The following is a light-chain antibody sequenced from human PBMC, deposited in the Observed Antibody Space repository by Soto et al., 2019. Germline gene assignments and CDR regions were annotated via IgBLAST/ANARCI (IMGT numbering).Light chain of an antibody. CDR3: QQYNTYSWT. CDR2: GAS. Sequence: DIQMTQSPSTLSASVGDRVTLTCRASQNIGLSLAWFQQKPGKAPKLLIYGASSLESGVPSRFSGSGSGTEFTLTISRLQPDDFATYYCQQYNTYSWTFGPGTKVDIK. J-gene: IGKJ1*01. CDR1: QNIGLS. V-gene: IGKV1-5*01.